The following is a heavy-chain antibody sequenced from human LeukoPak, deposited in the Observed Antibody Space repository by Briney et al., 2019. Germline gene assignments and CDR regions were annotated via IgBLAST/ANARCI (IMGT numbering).Heavy chain of an antibody. J-gene: IGHJ3*02. D-gene: IGHD6-19*01. CDR2: INTHNGDT. CDR3: ARDRPVGYSSGWYVDAFDI. Sequence: ASVKVSCKASGFTFASFGITWVRQAPGQGLEWMGWINTHNGDTNYAQKLQGRVTMTTDTSTSTAYMELRSLRSDDTAVYYCARDRPVGYSSGWYVDAFDIWGQGTMVTVSS. V-gene: IGHV1-18*01. CDR1: GFTFASFG.